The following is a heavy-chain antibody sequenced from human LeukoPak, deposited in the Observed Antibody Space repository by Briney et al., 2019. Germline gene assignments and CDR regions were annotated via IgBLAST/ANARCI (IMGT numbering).Heavy chain of an antibody. CDR1: GFTFSSYA. CDR3: AAALPDAFDI. CDR2: ISGSGGST. V-gene: IGHV3-23*01. Sequence: GGSLRLSCAAPGFTFSSYAMSWVRQAPGKGLEWVSAISGSGGSTYYAYSVKGRFTISRDNSKTTLYLQMNSLRAEDTAVYYCAAALPDAFDIWGQGTMVTVSS. D-gene: IGHD3-10*01. J-gene: IGHJ3*02.